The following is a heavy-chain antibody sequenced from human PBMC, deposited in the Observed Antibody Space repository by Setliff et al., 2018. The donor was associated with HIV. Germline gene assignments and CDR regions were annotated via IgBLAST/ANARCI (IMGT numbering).Heavy chain of an antibody. CDR1: GGSISSHY. D-gene: IGHD3-16*02. J-gene: IGHJ3*02. CDR3: ARFSWGSYRYGPFDI. CDR2: IYYTGST. V-gene: IGHV4-59*11. Sequence: SETLSLTCTVSGGSISSHYWSWIRQPPGKGLEWIGYIYYTGSTNYNPSLKSRVIVSIDPSKNQFSLKLSSVTAADTAVYYCARFSWGSYRYGPFDIWGQGTMVTVSS.